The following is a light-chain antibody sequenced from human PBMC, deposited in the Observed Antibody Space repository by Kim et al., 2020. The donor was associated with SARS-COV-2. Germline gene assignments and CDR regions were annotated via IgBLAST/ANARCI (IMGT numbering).Light chain of an antibody. V-gene: IGKV1-9*01. CDR1: QGISSY. CDR2: AAS. CDR3: KKIISYLGT. J-gene: IGKJ3*01. Sequence: DIQLTQSPSFLSASVGDRVTITCRASQGISSYLAWYQQKPGKAPKLLIYAASTLQSGVPSRFSGSGSGTEFTLTISSLQPEDFATYSCKKIISYLGTFGAGTKVDIK.